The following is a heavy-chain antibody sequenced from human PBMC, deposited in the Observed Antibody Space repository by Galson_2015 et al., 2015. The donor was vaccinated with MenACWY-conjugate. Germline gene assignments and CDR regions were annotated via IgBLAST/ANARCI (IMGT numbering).Heavy chain of an antibody. D-gene: IGHD1-1*01. CDR3: ARDLRGTGNGMDV. CDR2: INAGNGNT. Sequence: SVKVSCKASGYTFTNYAMHWVRQAPEQRLEWMGWINAGNGNTKYSQKFQGRVTITRDTSASTAYMELSSLRSEDTAVYYCARDLRGTGNGMDVWGLGTTVTVSS. J-gene: IGHJ6*02. V-gene: IGHV1-3*01. CDR1: GYTFTNYA.